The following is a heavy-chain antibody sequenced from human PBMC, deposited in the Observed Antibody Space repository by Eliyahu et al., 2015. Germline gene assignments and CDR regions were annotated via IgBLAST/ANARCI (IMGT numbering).Heavy chain of an antibody. D-gene: IGHD6-19*01. CDR1: GXXFXSYA. Sequence: QVQLVQSGSELKKPGASVKVSCKASGXXFXSYAMNWVXQAPGQGLEWMGWINTNTGNPTYAQGFTGRFVFSLDTSVSTAYLQISSLKAEDTAVYYCAREVQWLVFETRIFDYWGQGTLVTVSS. CDR3: AREVQWLVFETRIFDY. CDR2: INTNTGNP. V-gene: IGHV7-4-1*02. J-gene: IGHJ4*02.